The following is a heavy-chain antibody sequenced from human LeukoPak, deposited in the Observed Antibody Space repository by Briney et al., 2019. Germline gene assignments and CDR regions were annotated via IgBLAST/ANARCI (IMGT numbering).Heavy chain of an antibody. V-gene: IGHV3-23*01. CDR2: ISASGGRT. CDR1: GFIFSSYG. Sequence: GGSLRLSCAASGFIFSSYGMSWVRQAPGKGLEWVSAISASGGRTNNADSVKGRSTISRDNSKNTLYLQMNSLRAEDTAVYYCAKDSSRYCTNGVCWNYFDYWGQGTLVTVSS. CDR3: AKDSSRYCTNGVCWNYFDY. J-gene: IGHJ4*02. D-gene: IGHD2-8*01.